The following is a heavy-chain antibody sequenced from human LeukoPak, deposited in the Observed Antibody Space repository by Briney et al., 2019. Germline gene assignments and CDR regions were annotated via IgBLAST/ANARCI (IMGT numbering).Heavy chain of an antibody. CDR3: ARDYYDIKRRHDAFDI. D-gene: IGHD3-9*01. CDR2: ISSSSSTI. CDR1: GFTFSSYS. V-gene: IGHV3-48*01. J-gene: IGHJ3*02. Sequence: PGGSLRLSCAASGFTFSSYSMNWVRQAPGKGLEWVSYISSSSSTIYYADSVKGRFTISRDNAKNSLYLQMNSLGAEDTAVYYCARDYYDIKRRHDAFDIWGQGTMVTVSS.